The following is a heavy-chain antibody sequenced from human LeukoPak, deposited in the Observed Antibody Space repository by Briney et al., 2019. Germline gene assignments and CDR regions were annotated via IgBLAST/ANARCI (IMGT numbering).Heavy chain of an antibody. J-gene: IGHJ4*02. CDR1: GFSFSGSA. V-gene: IGHV3-73*01. CDR2: IRRKGNDYAT. D-gene: IGHD3-16*01. CDR3: ARLGGSPPYFDY. Sequence: GGSLRLSCAASGFSFSGSAIHWVRQASGKGLEWVGHIRRKGNDYATAYTASVRGRFTISRDDSKNTAFLQMDSLKTEDTAVYFCARLGGSPPYFDYWGQGSLVTVSS.